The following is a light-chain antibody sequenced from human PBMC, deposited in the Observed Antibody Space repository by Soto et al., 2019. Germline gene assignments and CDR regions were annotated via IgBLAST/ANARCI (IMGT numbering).Light chain of an antibody. CDR3: SSYASSSTRV. J-gene: IGLJ1*01. CDR2: DVT. Sequence: QSALTQPASVSGSPGQSITISCTVTSSDIGHYDYVSWYQQHPGKAPKLMIYDVTNRPSGVSNRFSGSKSGNTASLTISGLQAEDEADYYCSSYASSSTRVFGTGTKVTLL. V-gene: IGLV2-14*03. CDR1: SSDIGHYDY.